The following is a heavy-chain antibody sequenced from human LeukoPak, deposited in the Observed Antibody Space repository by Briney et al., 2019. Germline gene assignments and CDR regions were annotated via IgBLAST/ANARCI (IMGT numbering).Heavy chain of an antibody. V-gene: IGHV3-23*01. D-gene: IGHD5-18*01. CDR1: GFTFSNCV. CDR2: ISTVGGGT. J-gene: IGHJ4*02. Sequence: GGSLRLSCAASGFTFSNCVMSWVRQAPGKGLEWVSTISTVGGGTCYADSVKGRFTISRDNSKNTLHLQMNSLRAEDTAVYYCARSRSGGYSYGLDYWGQGTPVTVSS. CDR3: ARSRSGGYSYGLDY.